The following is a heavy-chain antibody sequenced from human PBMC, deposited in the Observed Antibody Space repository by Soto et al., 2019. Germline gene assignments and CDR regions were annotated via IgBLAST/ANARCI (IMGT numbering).Heavy chain of an antibody. CDR1: GFTFSSYG. CDR2: IWYDGSNK. D-gene: IGHD2-2*01. V-gene: IGHV3-33*01. CDR3: ARVPDR. Sequence: GGSLRLSCAASGFTFSSYGIHWVRQAPGKGLEWVGIIWYDGSNKYYADSVKGRFTIPRDSSKNTVYLQMDSLRVEDTAVYYCARVPDRWGQGTLVTVSS. J-gene: IGHJ5*02.